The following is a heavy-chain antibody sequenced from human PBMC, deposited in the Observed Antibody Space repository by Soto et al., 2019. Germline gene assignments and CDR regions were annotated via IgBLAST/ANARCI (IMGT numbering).Heavy chain of an antibody. V-gene: IGHV5-10-1*01. Sequence: PGESLKISCKGSGYSFTSYWISWVRQMPGKGLEWMGRIEPSDSYTNYSPSFQGHVTISADKSISTAYLQWSSLKASDTAMYYCAREGNLEYSSSSSGYYYYYYGMDVWGQGTTVTVSS. J-gene: IGHJ6*02. D-gene: IGHD6-6*01. CDR2: IEPSDSYT. CDR1: GYSFTSYW. CDR3: AREGNLEYSSSSSGYYYYYYGMDV.